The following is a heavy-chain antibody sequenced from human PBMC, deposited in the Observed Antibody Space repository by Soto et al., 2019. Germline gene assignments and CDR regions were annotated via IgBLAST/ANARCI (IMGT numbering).Heavy chain of an antibody. CDR1: GYTFTSYY. Sequence: ASVKVSCKASGYTFTSYYLHWVRQAPGQGLEWMGIINPSGGSTSYAQKFQGRVTMTRDTSTSTVYMELSSLKSEDTAVYYCARGCECRSEEYYYYYMDVWGKGTTVTVSS. D-gene: IGHD3-3*01. CDR3: ARGCECRSEEYYYYYMDV. V-gene: IGHV1-46*03. J-gene: IGHJ6*03. CDR2: INPSGGST.